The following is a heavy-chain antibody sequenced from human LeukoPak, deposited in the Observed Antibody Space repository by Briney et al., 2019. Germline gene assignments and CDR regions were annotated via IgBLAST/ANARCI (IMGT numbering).Heavy chain of an antibody. CDR1: GGSISPYY. V-gene: IGHV4-59*03. J-gene: IGHJ5*02. Sequence: SETLSLTCTVSGGSISPYYLSWLRQPPGKGLEWIDYIYSSGSASYHPSLISRLTILVDTSKNQFSLTLTSVPGADTAVYYCARLHASRAEEFDPWGQGTLVTVSS. CDR3: ARLHASRAEEFDP. CDR2: IYSSGSA. D-gene: IGHD3-16*01.